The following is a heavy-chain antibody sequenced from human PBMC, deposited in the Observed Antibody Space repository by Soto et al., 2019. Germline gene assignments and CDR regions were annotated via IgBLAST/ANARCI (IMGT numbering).Heavy chain of an antibody. CDR2: IDYSGST. V-gene: IGHV4-39*02. CDR3: SRRAPEGFDP. CDR1: GGTIRSSNYY. Sequence: SETLSLTCTVSGGTIRSSNYYWAWIRQPPGKGLEWIGSIDYSGSTYYNPSLKSRVTISVDTSKNHFSLKLGSVTAADTALYYCSRRAPEGFDPWGQGTLVTVSS. J-gene: IGHJ5*02.